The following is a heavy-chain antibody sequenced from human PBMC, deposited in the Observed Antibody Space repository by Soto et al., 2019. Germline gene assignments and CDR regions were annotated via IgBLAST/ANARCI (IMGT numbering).Heavy chain of an antibody. J-gene: IGHJ4*02. V-gene: IGHV4-4*07. D-gene: IGHD4-17*01. CDR3: ASALLDYGDYYFDS. CDR2: VYISGST. CDR1: GGSISSHY. Sequence: SETLSLTCTVSGGSISSHYWVWIRQPAGKALEWIGRVYISGSTNYNPSLESRVTMSVDTSKNQFSLKLSSVTAADTAVYYCASALLDYGDYYFDSWGQGTLVTVSS.